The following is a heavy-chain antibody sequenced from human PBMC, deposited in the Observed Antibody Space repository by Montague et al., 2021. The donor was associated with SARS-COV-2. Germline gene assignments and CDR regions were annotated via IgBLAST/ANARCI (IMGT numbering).Heavy chain of an antibody. CDR3: VREYRSSSGRAFDI. V-gene: IGHV3-48*03. CDR2: ITSISSSK. J-gene: IGHJ3*02. Sequence: SLRLSCAPSRFNFQISELNWVRQAPGKGLEWVSCITSISSSKYYVESVEGRFAVSRDNARELLYLQMDDLRAEDTAIYYCVREYRSSSGRAFDIWGRGTLVTVSS. D-gene: IGHD1-26*01. CDR1: RFNFQISE.